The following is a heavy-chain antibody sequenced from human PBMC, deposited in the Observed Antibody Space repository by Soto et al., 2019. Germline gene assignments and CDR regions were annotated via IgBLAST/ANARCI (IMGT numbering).Heavy chain of an antibody. Sequence: PGESLKISCKGSGYSFTSYWIGWVRQMPGKGLEWMGIIYPGDSDTRYSPSFQGQVTISADKSISTAHLQWSSLKASDTAMYYCAREGRVTGTTSYYYYYYYYMDVWGKGTTVTVSS. D-gene: IGHD1-7*01. CDR3: AREGRVTGTTSYYYYYYYYMDV. J-gene: IGHJ6*03. CDR2: IYPGDSDT. CDR1: GYSFTSYW. V-gene: IGHV5-51*01.